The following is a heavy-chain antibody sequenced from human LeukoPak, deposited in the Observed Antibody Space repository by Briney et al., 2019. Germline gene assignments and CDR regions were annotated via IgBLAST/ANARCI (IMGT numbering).Heavy chain of an antibody. CDR1: GFTFSSYS. Sequence: GGSLRLSCAASGFTFSSYSMNWVRQAPGKGLEWVSSISSSSSYIYYADSVKGRFTISRDNAKNSLYLQMNSLRAEDTAVYYCARDFRAMVNYFDYWGQGALATVSS. CDR2: ISSSSSYI. J-gene: IGHJ4*02. D-gene: IGHD5-18*01. CDR3: ARDFRAMVNYFDY. V-gene: IGHV3-21*01.